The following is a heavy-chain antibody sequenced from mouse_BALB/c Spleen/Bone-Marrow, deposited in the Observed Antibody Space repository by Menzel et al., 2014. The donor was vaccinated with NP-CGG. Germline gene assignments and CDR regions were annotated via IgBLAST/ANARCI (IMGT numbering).Heavy chain of an antibody. CDR1: GFTFSSYA. CDR3: ARSLYDYDAMDY. V-gene: IGHV5-9-1*01. D-gene: IGHD1-1*01. J-gene: IGHJ4*01. CDR2: ISSGGSYT. Sequence: EVKLQESGGGLVKSGGPLKLSCAASGFTFSSYAMSWVRQTPEKRLEWVATISSGGSYTYYADSGKGRLTISRDNAKNTLYLQMSSLRSEDTAMYYCARSLYDYDAMDYWGQGTSVTVSS.